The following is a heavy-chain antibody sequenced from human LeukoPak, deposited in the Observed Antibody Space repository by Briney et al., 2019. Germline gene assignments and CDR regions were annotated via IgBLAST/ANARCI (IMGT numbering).Heavy chain of an antibody. CDR3: ARLRYDILTGYYSGGYYFDY. V-gene: IGHV4-59*01. D-gene: IGHD3-9*01. CDR1: GGSISSYY. Sequence: PSETLSLTCTVPGGSISSYYWSWIRQPPGKGLEWIGYIYYSGSTNYNPSLKSRVTISVDTSKNQFSLKLSSVTAADTAVYYCARLRYDILTGYYSGGYYFDYWGQGTLVTVSS. CDR2: IYYSGST. J-gene: IGHJ4*02.